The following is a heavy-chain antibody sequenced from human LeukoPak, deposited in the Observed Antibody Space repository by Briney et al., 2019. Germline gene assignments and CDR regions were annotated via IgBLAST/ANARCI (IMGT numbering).Heavy chain of an antibody. CDR1: GFTFSSYA. CDR2: ISGSGGST. V-gene: IGHV3-23*01. Sequence: GGSLRLSCAASGFTFSSYAMSWVRQAPGKGLEWVSAISGSGGSTYYADSVKGRFTISRDNSKNTLYLQMNSLRAEDTAVYYCAKATFIAVAGTAGFGYWGQGTLVTVSS. J-gene: IGHJ4*02. D-gene: IGHD6-19*01. CDR3: AKATFIAVAGTAGFGY.